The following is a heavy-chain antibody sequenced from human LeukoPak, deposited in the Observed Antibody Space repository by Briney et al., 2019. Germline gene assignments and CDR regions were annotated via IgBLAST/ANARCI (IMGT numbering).Heavy chain of an antibody. CDR3: AKSNGYGLIDI. CDR2: ISGYNGKT. J-gene: IGHJ3*02. CDR1: GYTFTSYG. V-gene: IGHV1-18*01. Sequence: GASVKVSCKASGYTFTSYGISWVRQAPGQGLEWMGWISGYNGKTKYAQKLQGRVTMTTDTSTSTVYMELRSLRSDDTAVYYCAKSNGYGLIDIWGQGTMVTVSS. D-gene: IGHD3-10*01.